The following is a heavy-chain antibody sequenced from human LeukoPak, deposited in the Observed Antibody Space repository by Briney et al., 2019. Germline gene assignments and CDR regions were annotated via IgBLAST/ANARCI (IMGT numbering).Heavy chain of an antibody. V-gene: IGHV3-21*01. CDR2: IYTGSTYI. D-gene: IGHD2-15*01. Sequence: GGSLRLSCAASGFTFNKWWMNWVRQAPGKGLEWVSSIYTGSTYIYYAESVKGRFIISRDDAKNTLYLQMSSLRAEDTAVYYCARDWRSGGNCFGYWGQGTLVTVSS. CDR1: GFTFNKWW. CDR3: ARDWRSGGNCFGY. J-gene: IGHJ4*02.